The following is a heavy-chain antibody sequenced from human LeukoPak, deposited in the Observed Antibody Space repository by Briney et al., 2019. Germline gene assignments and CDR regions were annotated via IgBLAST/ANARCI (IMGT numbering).Heavy chain of an antibody. J-gene: IGHJ5*02. V-gene: IGHV3-66*03. CDR1: GFRLSDYY. Sequence: GGSLRLSCAVSGFRLSDYYMSWVRQAPGKGLEWVGLIRDSGEAFYAVFVRGRFAISRDESENTLYLQMNSLRVEDTAVYFCARDRAALQDWVEFDPWGQGTPVIVSS. D-gene: IGHD3/OR15-3a*01. CDR3: ARDRAALQDWVEFDP. CDR2: IRDSGEA.